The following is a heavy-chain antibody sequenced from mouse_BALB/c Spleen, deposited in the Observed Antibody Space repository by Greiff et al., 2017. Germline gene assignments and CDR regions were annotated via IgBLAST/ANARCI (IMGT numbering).Heavy chain of an antibody. J-gene: IGHJ4*01. V-gene: IGHV1S22*01. Sequence: LQQPGSELVRPGASVKLSCKASGYTFTSYWMHWVKQRPGQGLEWIGNIYPGSGSTNYDEKFKSKATLTVDTSSSTAYMQLSSLTSEDSAVYYCTRPGTPMDYGGQGTSVTVSS. D-gene: IGHD4-1*01. CDR3: TRPGTPMDY. CDR1: GYTFTSYW. CDR2: IYPGSGST.